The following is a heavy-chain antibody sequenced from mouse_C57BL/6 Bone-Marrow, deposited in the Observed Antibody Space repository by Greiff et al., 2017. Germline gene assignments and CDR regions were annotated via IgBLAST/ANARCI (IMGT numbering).Heavy chain of an antibody. Sequence: QVQLQQPGAELVRPGTSVNLSCKASGYTFTSYWMHWVKQRPGQGLEWIGVIDPSDSYTNYNQKFKGKATLTVDTSSSTAYMQLSSLTSEDSAVYYCARRATVVAPHFDYWGQGTTLTVSS. CDR1: GYTFTSYW. V-gene: IGHV1-59*01. D-gene: IGHD1-1*01. CDR2: IDPSDSYT. J-gene: IGHJ2*01. CDR3: ARRATVVAPHFDY.